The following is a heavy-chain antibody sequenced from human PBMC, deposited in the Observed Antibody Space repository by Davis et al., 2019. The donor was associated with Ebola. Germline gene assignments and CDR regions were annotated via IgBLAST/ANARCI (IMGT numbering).Heavy chain of an antibody. D-gene: IGHD3-10*01. CDR2: INPSGGTT. Sequence: ASVKVSCKASGYSLVSSYAHWVRQAPGQGLEWMGIINPSGGTTTYAQKFQGRVTMTRDTSTNTLYMELSSLTSGDTAVYYCVRDLRGWGDFDYWGQGTLVTVSS. V-gene: IGHV1-46*01. CDR3: VRDLRGWGDFDY. J-gene: IGHJ4*02. CDR1: GYSLVSSY.